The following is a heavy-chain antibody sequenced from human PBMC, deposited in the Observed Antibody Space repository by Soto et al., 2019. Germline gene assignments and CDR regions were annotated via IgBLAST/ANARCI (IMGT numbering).Heavy chain of an antibody. CDR2: IYYSGRT. J-gene: IGHJ6*02. CDR1: GGSISSYY. V-gene: IGHV4-59*01. CDR3: AVGGQLWFRGYYYGMDV. Sequence: PSETLSLTCTVSGGSISSYYWSWIRQPPGKGLEWIGYIYYSGRTNYNPSLKSRVTISVDTSKNQFSLKLSSVTAADTAVYYCAVGGQLWFRGYYYGMDVWGQGTTVTVSS. D-gene: IGHD5-18*01.